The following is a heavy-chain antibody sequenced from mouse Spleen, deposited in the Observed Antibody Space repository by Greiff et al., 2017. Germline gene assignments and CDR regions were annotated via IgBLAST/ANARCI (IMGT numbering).Heavy chain of an antibody. J-gene: IGHJ3*01. D-gene: IGHD2-4*01. V-gene: IGHV2-6*01. CDR2: IWGGGST. CDR3: ASGDYDGWFAY. CDR1: GFSLTSYG. Sequence: VAPSQSLSITCTVSGFSLTSYGVDWVRQSPGKGLEWLGVIWGGGSTNYNSALKSRLSISKDNSKSQVFLKMNSLQTDDTAMYYCASGDYDGWFAYWGQGTLVTVSA.